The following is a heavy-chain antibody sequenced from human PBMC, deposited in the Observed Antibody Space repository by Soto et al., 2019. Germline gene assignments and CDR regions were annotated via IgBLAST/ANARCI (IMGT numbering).Heavy chain of an antibody. Sequence: GESLKISCKGSGYTFTNYWIGWVRQMPGKGLEWMGIIFPGDSETRYSPSFQGQVTMSADKSISTAYLQWSSLKASDSAIYYCARKYYHGAGTLDYWGQGTLVTVSS. CDR1: GYTFTNYW. V-gene: IGHV5-51*01. CDR3: ARKYYHGAGTLDY. D-gene: IGHD3-10*01. CDR2: IFPGDSET. J-gene: IGHJ4*02.